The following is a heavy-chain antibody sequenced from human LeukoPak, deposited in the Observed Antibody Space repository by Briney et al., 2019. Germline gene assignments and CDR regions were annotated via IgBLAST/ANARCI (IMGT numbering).Heavy chain of an antibody. D-gene: IGHD4-23*01. CDR2: IDNSGST. CDR1: GGSISSYY. Sequence: SETLSLTCTVSGGSISSYYWNWLRQPPGKGLEWIGYIDNSGSTNYNPSLKSRVTISADTSKNQFSLRLSSVTAADTASYYCATWLTVVYAFDIWGQGAMVTVSS. J-gene: IGHJ3*02. CDR3: ATWLTVVYAFDI. V-gene: IGHV4-59*01.